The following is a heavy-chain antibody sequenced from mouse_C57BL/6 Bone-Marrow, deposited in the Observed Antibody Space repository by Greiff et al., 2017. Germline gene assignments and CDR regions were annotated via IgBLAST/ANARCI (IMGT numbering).Heavy chain of an antibody. CDR2: ISSGGSYT. J-gene: IGHJ4*01. Sequence: EVQVVESGGDLVKPGGSLKLSCAASGFTFSSYGMSWVRQTPDKRLEWVATISSGGSYTYYPDSVKGRFTISRDNAKNTLYLQMSRLKSEDTAMFYCACPITTVYCYAMDYWGQGTSVTVSS. CDR3: ACPITTVYCYAMDY. V-gene: IGHV5-6*01. CDR1: GFTFSSYG. D-gene: IGHD1-1*01.